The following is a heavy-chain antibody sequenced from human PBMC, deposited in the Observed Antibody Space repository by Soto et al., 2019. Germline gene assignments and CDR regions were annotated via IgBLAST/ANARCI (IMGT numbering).Heavy chain of an antibody. V-gene: IGHV3-15*01. J-gene: IGHJ4*02. D-gene: IGHD2-8*01. CDR3: TTTKGRLDPPKNDF. Sequence: EVQLVESGGGLVKPGGSLRLSCAGSGFTFSNAWMSWVRRAPGKGLEWVCRIKSDAYGGAIDYAAPVKGRFTISRDDSKNTLFLQMNNLRAEDAAVYSCTTTKGRLDPPKNDFWGQGTPVIVSS. CDR1: GFTFSNAW. CDR2: IKSDAYGGAI.